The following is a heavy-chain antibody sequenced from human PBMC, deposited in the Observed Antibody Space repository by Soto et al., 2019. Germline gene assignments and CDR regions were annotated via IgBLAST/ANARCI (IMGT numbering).Heavy chain of an antibody. D-gene: IGHD3-3*01. V-gene: IGHV5-51*01. CDR1: GYSFTNYW. Sequence: GESLKISCKGSGYSFTNYWIGWVRQMPGKGLEWMGMIYPDDSDTKYSPSFQGQVTFSADKSINTAYLQWSSLKASDTAIYYCARLEWVVLAAWFDPWGQGTLVTVSS. J-gene: IGHJ5*02. CDR2: IYPDDSDT. CDR3: ARLEWVVLAAWFDP.